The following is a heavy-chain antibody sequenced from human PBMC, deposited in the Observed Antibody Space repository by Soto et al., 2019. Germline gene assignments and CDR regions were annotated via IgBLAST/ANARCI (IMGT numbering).Heavy chain of an antibody. V-gene: IGHV2-70*01. J-gene: IGHJ4*02. D-gene: IGHD3-3*01. CDR1: GFSLSTSGMC. Sequence: SGPTLVNPTQTLTLTCTFSGFSLSTSGMCVSWIRQPPGKALEWLALVDWDDDKYYSTSLKTRLTISKDTSKNQVVLTMTNMDPVDTATYYCARIRRVNYDFWSGLDYWGQGTLVTVSS. CDR3: ARIRRVNYDFWSGLDY. CDR2: VDWDDDK.